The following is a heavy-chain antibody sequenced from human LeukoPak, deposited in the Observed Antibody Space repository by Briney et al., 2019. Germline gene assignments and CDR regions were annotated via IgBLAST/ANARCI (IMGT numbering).Heavy chain of an antibody. Sequence: SETLSLTCTVSGGSIGSYYWSWIRQPPGKGLEWIGYIYYSGSTNSGSTNYNPSLKSRLTISVDTSKNQFSLKLSSVTAADTAVYYCARRASGSSYFDYWGQGTLVTVSS. D-gene: IGHD1-26*01. CDR2: IYYSGSTNSGST. J-gene: IGHJ4*02. CDR1: GGSIGSYY. V-gene: IGHV4-59*01. CDR3: ARRASGSSYFDY.